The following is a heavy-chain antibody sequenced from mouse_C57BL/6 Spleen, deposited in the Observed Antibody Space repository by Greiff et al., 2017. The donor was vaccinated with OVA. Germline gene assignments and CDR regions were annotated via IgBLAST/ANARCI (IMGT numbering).Heavy chain of an antibody. CDR1: GFTFSSYT. V-gene: IGHV5-9*01. D-gene: IGHD1-1*01. CDR3: ARRDYGSSWFAY. CDR2: ISGGGGNT. J-gene: IGHJ3*01. Sequence: EVQLQESGGGLVKPGGSLKLSCAASGFTFSSYTMSWVRQTPEKRLEWVATISGGGGNTYYPDSVKGRFTISRDNAKNTLYLQMSSLRSEDTALYYCARRDYGSSWFAYWGQGTLVTVSA.